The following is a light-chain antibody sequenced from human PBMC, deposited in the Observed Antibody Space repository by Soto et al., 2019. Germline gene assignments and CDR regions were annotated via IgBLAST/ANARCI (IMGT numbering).Light chain of an antibody. CDR3: QQNFDTPFT. Sequence: DSKMTQSPSSLSASVGDRVTITCRAGQSMSTYLNWYQQKPGQAPELLIYAVSSSHSGIPSRFGGSGSGTDFTLTISSLQPEDFATYYCQQNFDTPFTFGPGTKV. J-gene: IGKJ3*01. CDR2: AVS. V-gene: IGKV1-39*01. CDR1: QSMSTY.